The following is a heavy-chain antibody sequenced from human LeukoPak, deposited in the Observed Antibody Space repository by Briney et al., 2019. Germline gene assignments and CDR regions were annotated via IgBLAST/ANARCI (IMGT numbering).Heavy chain of an antibody. D-gene: IGHD3-3*01. Sequence: ASVKVSCKVSGYTLTELSMHWVRQAPGKGLEWMGGFDPEDGETIYAQKFQGRVTMTEDTSTDTAYMELSSLGSEDTAVYYCAAVGSGYIPTYYYYGMGVWGQETTVTVSS. J-gene: IGHJ6*02. CDR2: FDPEDGET. CDR3: AAVGSGYIPTYYYYGMGV. CDR1: GYTLTELS. V-gene: IGHV1-24*01.